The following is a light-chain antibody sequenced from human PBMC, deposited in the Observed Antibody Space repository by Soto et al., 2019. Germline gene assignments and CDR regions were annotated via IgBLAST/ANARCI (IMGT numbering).Light chain of an antibody. CDR2: EVS. CDR1: SSDVGDNY. Sequence: QSALAQPPSASGSPGQSVTISCTGTSSDVGDNYVSWYQQHPGKAPKLMIYEVSNRPSGVSNRFSGSKSGNTASLTISGLQAEDEADYYCSSYTSSSTYVVFGGGTKVTVL. J-gene: IGLJ2*01. V-gene: IGLV2-14*01. CDR3: SSYTSSSTYVV.